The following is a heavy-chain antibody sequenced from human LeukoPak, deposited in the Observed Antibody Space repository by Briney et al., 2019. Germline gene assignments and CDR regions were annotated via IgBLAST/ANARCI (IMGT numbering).Heavy chain of an antibody. CDR1: GGSISSGGYY. J-gene: IGHJ4*02. CDR2: IYYSGST. D-gene: IGHD3-10*01. CDR3: ARGGYYGSESYHPHWFDY. V-gene: IGHV4-31*03. Sequence: SETLSLTCTVSGGSISSGGYYWSWIRQHPGKGLEWIGYIYYSGSTYYNPSLKSRVTISVDTSKNQFSLKLSSVTAADTAVYYCARGGYYGSESYHPHWFDYWGQGTLVTVSS.